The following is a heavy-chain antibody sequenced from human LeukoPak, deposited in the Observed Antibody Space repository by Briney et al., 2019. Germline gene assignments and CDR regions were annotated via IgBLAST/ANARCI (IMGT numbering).Heavy chain of an antibody. CDR1: GFTFSSYA. CDR3: ARGRLGYYFDY. CDR2: INSDGSST. J-gene: IGHJ4*02. D-gene: IGHD6-25*01. Sequence: GGSLRLSCAASGFTFSSYAMSWVRQAPGKGLVWVSRINSDGSSTNYADSVKGRFTISRDNAKNTLYLQMNSLRAEDTAVYYCARGRLGYYFDYWGQGTLVTVSS. V-gene: IGHV3-74*01.